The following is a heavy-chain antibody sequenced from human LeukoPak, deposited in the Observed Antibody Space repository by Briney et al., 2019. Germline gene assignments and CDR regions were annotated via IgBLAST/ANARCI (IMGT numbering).Heavy chain of an antibody. CDR2: INPNSGST. CDR3: ARESPMTTNYAADV. D-gene: IGHD2-8*01. V-gene: IGHV1-2*02. CDR1: GYSFIDSY. J-gene: IGHJ3*01. Sequence: GASVKVSYKASGYSFIDSYIHWFRQAPGQGLEWMGWINPNSGSTKYAQKFQARVTMTRATSITTAYLDLSRLTSDDTALYYCARESPMTTNYAADVWGQGTMVTVSS.